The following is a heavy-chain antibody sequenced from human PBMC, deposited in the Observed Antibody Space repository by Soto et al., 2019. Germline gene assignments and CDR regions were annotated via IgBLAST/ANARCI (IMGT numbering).Heavy chain of an antibody. CDR1: GFTFSSYS. CDR3: ARDHIAAAGRQVGYYYYGMDV. V-gene: IGHV3-48*02. Sequence: PGGSLRLSCAASGFTFSSYSMNWVRQAPGKGLEWVSYISSSSSTIYYADSVKGRFTISRDNAKNSLYLQMNSLRDEDTAVYYCARDHIAAAGRQVGYYYYGMDVWGPGTTVTVSS. CDR2: ISSSSSTI. D-gene: IGHD6-13*01. J-gene: IGHJ6*02.